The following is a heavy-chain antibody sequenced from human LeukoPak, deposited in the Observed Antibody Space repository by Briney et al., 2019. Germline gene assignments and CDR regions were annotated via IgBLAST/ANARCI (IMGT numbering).Heavy chain of an antibody. CDR3: AKPLGYTMIVPGVDV. CDR1: GFTFDDYA. V-gene: IGHV3-9*01. Sequence: GGSLRLSCAASGFTFDDYAMHWVRQAPGKGLEWVSGISWNSGSIGYADSVKGRFTISRDNAKNSLYLQMNSLRAEDTALYYCAKPLGYTMIVPGVDVWGQGTTVTVSS. J-gene: IGHJ6*02. CDR2: ISWNSGSI. D-gene: IGHD3-22*01.